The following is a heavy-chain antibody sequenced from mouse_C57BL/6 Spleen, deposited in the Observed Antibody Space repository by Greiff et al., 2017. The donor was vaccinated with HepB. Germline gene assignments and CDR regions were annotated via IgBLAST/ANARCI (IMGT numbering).Heavy chain of an antibody. D-gene: IGHD2-1*01. CDR2: IDPENGDT. CDR3: TTQLYNYYAMDY. CDR1: GFNIKDDY. J-gene: IGHJ4*01. V-gene: IGHV14-4*01. Sequence: VQLQQSGAELVRPGASVKLSCTASGFNIKDDYMHWVKQRPEQGLEWIGWIDPENGDTEYASKFQGKATITADTSSNTAYLQLSSLTSEDTAVYYCTTQLYNYYAMDYWGQGTSVTVSS.